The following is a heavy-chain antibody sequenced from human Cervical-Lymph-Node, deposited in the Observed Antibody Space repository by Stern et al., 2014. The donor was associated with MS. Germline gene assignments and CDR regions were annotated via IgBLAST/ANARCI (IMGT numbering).Heavy chain of an antibody. J-gene: IGHJ4*02. CDR3: ARDSTKGGSNY. CDR2: IWSDGSNK. V-gene: IGHV3-33*01. CDR1: GFTFSSYG. Sequence: VQLVESGGGVVQPGRSLRLACAASGFTFSSYGMHWVRQAPAKGLEWVAVIWSDGSNKYYTDSVKGRFTISRDNSKNALYLQMNSLRAEDTAVYYCARDSTKGGSNYWGQGTLVTVSS. D-gene: IGHD1-26*01.